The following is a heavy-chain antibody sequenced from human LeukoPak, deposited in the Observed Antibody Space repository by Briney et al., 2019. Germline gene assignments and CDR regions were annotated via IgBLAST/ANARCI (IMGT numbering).Heavy chain of an antibody. Sequence: SQTLSLTCAVSGGSISSGGYSWSWIRQPPGKGLEWIGYIYHSGSTYYNPSLKSRVTISVDRSKNQFSLKLSSVTAADTAVYYCARGPTASNYGSYYFDYWGQGTLVTVSS. D-gene: IGHD4-11*01. J-gene: IGHJ4*02. CDR1: GGSISSGGYS. CDR3: ARGPTASNYGSYYFDY. V-gene: IGHV4-30-2*01. CDR2: IYHSGST.